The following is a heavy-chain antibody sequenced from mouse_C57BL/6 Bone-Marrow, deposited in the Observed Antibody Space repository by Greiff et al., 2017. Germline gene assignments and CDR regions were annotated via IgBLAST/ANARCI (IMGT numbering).Heavy chain of an antibody. CDR1: GFNIKDDY. CDR3: TTGYYFDY. CDR2: IDPENGDT. D-gene: IGHD2-2*01. V-gene: IGHV14-4*01. J-gene: IGHJ2*01. Sequence: VQLQQSGAELVRPGASVKLSCTASGFNIKDDYMHWVKQRPEQGLEWIGWIDPENGDTEYASKFQGKAPITADTSSNTAYLQLSSLTSEDTAVYYCTTGYYFDYWGQGTTLTVSS.